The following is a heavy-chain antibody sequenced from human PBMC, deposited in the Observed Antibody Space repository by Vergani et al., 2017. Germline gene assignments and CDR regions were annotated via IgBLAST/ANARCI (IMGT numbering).Heavy chain of an antibody. V-gene: IGHV4-39*01. D-gene: IGHD6-6*01. Sequence: QLQLQESGPGLVKPSETLSLACTVSGGSISSSSYYWGWIRQPPGKGLEWIGRIYYSGSTYYNPSLKSRVTISVDTSKNQFSLKLSSVTAADTAVYYCASDHGVAALPAKCPLDYWGQGTLVTVSS. CDR2: IYYSGST. J-gene: IGHJ4*02. CDR3: ASDHGVAALPAKCPLDY. CDR1: GGSISSSSYY.